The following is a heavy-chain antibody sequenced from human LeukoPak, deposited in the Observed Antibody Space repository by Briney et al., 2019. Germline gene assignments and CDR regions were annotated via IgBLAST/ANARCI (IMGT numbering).Heavy chain of an antibody. CDR3: ARGKVVTMVRGVIITYFDY. V-gene: IGHV1-18*01. Sequence: ASVKVSCKASGYSFTTYGISWVRQAPGQGLEWMGWISVYNGNTNYAQKLQGRVTMTTDTSTSTAYMELRSLRSDDTAVYYCARGKVVTMVRGVIITYFDYWGQGTLVTVSS. J-gene: IGHJ4*02. CDR1: GYSFTTYG. D-gene: IGHD3-10*01. CDR2: ISVYNGNT.